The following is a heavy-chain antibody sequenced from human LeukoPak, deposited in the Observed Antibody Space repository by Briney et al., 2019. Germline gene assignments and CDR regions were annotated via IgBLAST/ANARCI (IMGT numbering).Heavy chain of an antibody. CDR1: GGSFSGYY. CDR2: IKSKSDGGTT. CDR3: TTDPYYYDSSGYFYMDV. Sequence: LTCAVYGGSFSGYYWSWVRQAPGKGLEWVGRIKSKSDGGTTDYAAPVKGRFTISRDDSKNTLYLQMNSLKTEDTAVYYCTTDPYYYDSSGYFYMDVWGKGTTVTISS. V-gene: IGHV3-15*01. D-gene: IGHD3-22*01. J-gene: IGHJ6*03.